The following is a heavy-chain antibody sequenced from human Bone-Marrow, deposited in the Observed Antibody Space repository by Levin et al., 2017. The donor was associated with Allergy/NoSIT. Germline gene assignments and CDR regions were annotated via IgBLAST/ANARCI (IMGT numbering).Heavy chain of an antibody. V-gene: IGHV3-23*01. J-gene: IGHJ1*01. CDR2: IRDGGGST. Sequence: PGGSLRLSCAASGFTFSSYAMSWVRQAPGKGLHWVSVIRDGGGSTHYADSVKGRFTISRDNSKNTVFLQMNSLRAEDTAVYYCVRVAPGYGTGWYGGDQHWGQGTLVTVSS. CDR1: GFTFSSYA. D-gene: IGHD6-19*01. CDR3: VRVAPGYGTGWYGGDQH.